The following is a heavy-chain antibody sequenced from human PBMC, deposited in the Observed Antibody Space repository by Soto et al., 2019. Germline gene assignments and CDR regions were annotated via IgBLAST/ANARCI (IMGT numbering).Heavy chain of an antibody. CDR3: ASHTYYDFWSGSIGVTGMDV. D-gene: IGHD3-3*01. J-gene: IGHJ6*02. V-gene: IGHV1-69*13. CDR1: GGTFSSYA. CDR2: IIPIFGTA. Sequence: SVKVSCKASGGTFSSYAISWVRQAPGQGLEWMGGIIPIFGTANYAQKFQGRVTITADESTSTAYMELSSLRSEDTAVYYCASHTYYDFWSGSIGVTGMDVWGQGTTVTVSS.